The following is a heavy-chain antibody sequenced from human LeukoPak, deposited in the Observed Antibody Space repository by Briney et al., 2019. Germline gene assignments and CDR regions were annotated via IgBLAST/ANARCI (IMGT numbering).Heavy chain of an antibody. CDR2: MKPDGSAK. D-gene: IGHD3-3*01. V-gene: IGHV3-7*01. CDR3: ARDAYDFWCGYYGY. J-gene: IGHJ4*02. Sequence: GGSLRLSCAASGFTFSSYSMNWVRQAPGKGLEWVAHMKPDGSAKYYVESVKGRFTISRDNAKNSLYLQMNSLRAEDTAVYYCARDAYDFWCGYYGYWGQGTLVTVSS. CDR1: GFTFSSYS.